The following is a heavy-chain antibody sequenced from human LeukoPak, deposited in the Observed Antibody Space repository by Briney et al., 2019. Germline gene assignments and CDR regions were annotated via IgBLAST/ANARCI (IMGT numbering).Heavy chain of an antibody. Sequence: ASVKVSCKASGYTFTSYGISWVRQAPGQGLEWMGWISAYNGNTNYAQKLQGRVTMTTDTSTSTAYMELRSLRSDDTAVYYCARDLRAEQLAAFDIWGQGTMVTVSS. V-gene: IGHV1-18*01. CDR3: ARDLRAEQLAAFDI. D-gene: IGHD6-13*01. CDR2: ISAYNGNT. J-gene: IGHJ3*02. CDR1: GYTFTSYG.